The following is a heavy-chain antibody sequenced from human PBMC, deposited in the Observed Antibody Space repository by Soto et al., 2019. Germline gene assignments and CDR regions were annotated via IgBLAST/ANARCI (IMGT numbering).Heavy chain of an antibody. Sequence: SGPTLVNPTQTLTLACTSSGFSLSTSGMCVSWIRQPPGKALEWLARIDWDDDKYYRTSLKTRLTISKDTSKNQVVLTMTNMDPVDTATYYCARIQAYDFFDYWGQGTPVTVSS. J-gene: IGHJ4*02. D-gene: IGHD3-3*01. CDR2: IDWDDDK. CDR3: ARIQAYDFFDY. V-gene: IGHV2-70*11. CDR1: GFSLSTSGMC.